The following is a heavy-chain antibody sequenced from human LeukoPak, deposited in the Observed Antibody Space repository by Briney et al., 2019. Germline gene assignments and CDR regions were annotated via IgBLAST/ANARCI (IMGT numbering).Heavy chain of an antibody. CDR3: ARDRVVRGVIPLPGGRNNWFDP. Sequence: ASVKVSCKASGYTFTSYGISWVRQAPGQGLEWMGWINPNSGGTNYAQKFQGRVTMTRDTSISTAYMELSRLRSDDTAVYYCARDRVVRGVIPLPGGRNNWFDPWGQGTLVTVSP. CDR1: GYTFTSYG. D-gene: IGHD3-10*01. CDR2: INPNSGGT. J-gene: IGHJ5*02. V-gene: IGHV1-2*02.